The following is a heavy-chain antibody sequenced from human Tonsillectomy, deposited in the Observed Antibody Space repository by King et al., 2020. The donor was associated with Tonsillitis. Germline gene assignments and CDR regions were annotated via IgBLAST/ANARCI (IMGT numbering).Heavy chain of an antibody. CDR2: IYPGDSDT. J-gene: IGHJ3*02. CDR3: ARRDIVVVVAATRAGSDAFDI. Sequence: QLLQSGAEVKKPGESLKISCKGSGYSFTSYWIGWVRQMPGKGLEWMGIIYPGDSDTRYSPSFQGQVTISADKSISTAYLQWSSLKASDTATYYCARRDIVVVVAATRAGSDAFDIWGQGTMVTVSS. CDR1: GYSFTSYW. D-gene: IGHD2-15*01. V-gene: IGHV5-51*01.